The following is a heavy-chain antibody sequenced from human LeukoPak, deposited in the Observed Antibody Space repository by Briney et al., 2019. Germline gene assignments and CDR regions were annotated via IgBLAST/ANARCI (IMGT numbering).Heavy chain of an antibody. J-gene: IGHJ4*02. Sequence: PSETLSLTCTVSGGSISSSSYYWGWIRQPPGKGLEWIGSIYYSGSTYYNPSLKSRVTISVDTSKNQFSLKLSSVTAADTAVYYCAKVMATIRNFDYWGQGTLVTVSS. CDR3: AKVMATIRNFDY. D-gene: IGHD5-24*01. CDR2: IYYSGST. CDR1: GGSISSSSYY. V-gene: IGHV4-39*07.